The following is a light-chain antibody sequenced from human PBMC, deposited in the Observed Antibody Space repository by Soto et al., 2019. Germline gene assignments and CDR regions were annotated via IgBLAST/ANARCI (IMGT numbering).Light chain of an antibody. CDR3: QQSYSSLPT. CDR2: AAS. Sequence: DIQLTKSPSFLSASVGDRVTITCRASQGISSYLAWYQQKPGKAPKLLIYAASTLQSGVPSRFSGSGSGTEFTLTISSLQPEDFATYYCQQSYSSLPTFGEGTKVDIK. V-gene: IGKV1-9*01. CDR1: QGISSY. J-gene: IGKJ1*01.